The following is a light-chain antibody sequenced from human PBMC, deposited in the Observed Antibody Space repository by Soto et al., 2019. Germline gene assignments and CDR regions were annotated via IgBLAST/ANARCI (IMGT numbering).Light chain of an antibody. V-gene: IGKV3-15*01. J-gene: IGKJ1*01. CDR2: GAS. CDR1: QSVGSN. Sequence: EIVMTQYPATLSVSPGERATLSCRASQSVGSNLAWYQQKPGQAPRLLIYGASTRATGIPARFSGSGSGTGFTLTISSLQSEDFAIYFCQQYNNWPPDRTFGQGTKVEIK. CDR3: QQYNNWPPDRT.